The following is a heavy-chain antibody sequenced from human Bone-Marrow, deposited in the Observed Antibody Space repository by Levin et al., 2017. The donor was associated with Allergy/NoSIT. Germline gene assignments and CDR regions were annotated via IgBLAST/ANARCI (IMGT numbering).Heavy chain of an antibody. Sequence: GSGPTLVKPTGTLTMTCNFSGFSLNTNGVAVGWIRQPPGKAPEWLAEIYWNDNKRYSPSLRGRLTITKDNSKNQVVLTMTNMEPVDTATYYCAHSRVNRLQMHPFESWGQGSLVTVSA. CDR1: GFSLNTNGVA. V-gene: IGHV2-5*01. CDR2: IYWNDNK. CDR3: AHSRVNRLQMHPFES. J-gene: IGHJ5*01.